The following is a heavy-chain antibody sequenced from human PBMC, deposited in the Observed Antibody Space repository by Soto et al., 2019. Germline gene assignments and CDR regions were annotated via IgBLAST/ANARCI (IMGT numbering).Heavy chain of an antibody. J-gene: IGHJ4*02. CDR1: GFTFSDAW. CDR3: TTGMGYNPGFDY. CDR2: IKSKTDGGTT. V-gene: IGHV3-15*07. D-gene: IGHD1-1*01. Sequence: GGSLRLSCAASGFTFSDAWINWVHQAPGKGLEWVGRIKSKTDGGTTDYAAPVKGRFTISRDDSKNTLYLQMNSLKTEDTAVYYCTTGMGYNPGFDYWGQGTLVTVSS.